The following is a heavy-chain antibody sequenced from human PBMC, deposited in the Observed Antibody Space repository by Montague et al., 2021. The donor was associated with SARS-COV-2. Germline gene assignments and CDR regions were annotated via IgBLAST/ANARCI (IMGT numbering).Heavy chain of an antibody. Sequence: SRRLSCAASGFTFDDYVMYWVRQPPGKGLEWVSLISGDGGKTYYADSVKGRFTTSRDNGKNSLYLQTNSLGTEDTALYHCAKGTYFYDSSGYYPESHYSYFDGMDVWGQGTTVTVSS. CDR2: ISGDGGKT. J-gene: IGHJ6*02. D-gene: IGHD3-22*01. CDR1: GFTFDDYV. V-gene: IGHV3-43*02. CDR3: AKGTYFYDSSGYYPESHYSYFDGMDV.